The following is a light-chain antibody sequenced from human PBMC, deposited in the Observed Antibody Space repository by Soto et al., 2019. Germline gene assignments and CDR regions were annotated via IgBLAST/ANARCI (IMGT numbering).Light chain of an antibody. CDR3: QQYHSYIT. CDR1: QSISSW. V-gene: IGKV1-5*01. Sequence: DIQMTQSPSTLSACVGDRVTITCRASQSISSWLAWYQQKPGKAPKLLIYDASSVESGVPSRFSGSGSGTEFALTISSLQPDDFATSYCQQYHSYITFGQGTKLEIK. J-gene: IGKJ2*01. CDR2: DAS.